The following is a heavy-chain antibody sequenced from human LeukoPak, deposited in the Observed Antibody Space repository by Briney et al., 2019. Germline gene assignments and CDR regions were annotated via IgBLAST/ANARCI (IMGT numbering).Heavy chain of an antibody. Sequence: AGSLRLSCAASGFNFSDTWMDWVRQAPGKGLEWVANIKPDRSETYYVDAVKGRFTISRDNAKNSLFLQMNSLRSEDTAVYYCTRKLVQWGQGTLVTVSS. CDR1: GFNFSDTW. J-gene: IGHJ4*02. V-gene: IGHV3-7*02. CDR2: IKPDRSET. D-gene: IGHD1-7*01. CDR3: TRKLVQ.